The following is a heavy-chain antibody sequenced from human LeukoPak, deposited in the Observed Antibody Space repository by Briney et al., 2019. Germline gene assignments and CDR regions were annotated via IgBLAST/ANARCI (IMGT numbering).Heavy chain of an antibody. CDR3: AKSGSLPEAAGPIDY. CDR1: GFTFSSYW. CDR2: IKQDGSEK. V-gene: IGHV3-7*03. J-gene: IGHJ4*02. D-gene: IGHD6-13*01. Sequence: GGSLRLSCAASGFTFSSYWMSWVRQAPGKGLEWVANIKQDGSEKYYVDSVKGRFTISRDNAKNSLYLQMNSLRAEDTALYYCAKSGSLPEAAGPIDYWGQGTLVTVSS.